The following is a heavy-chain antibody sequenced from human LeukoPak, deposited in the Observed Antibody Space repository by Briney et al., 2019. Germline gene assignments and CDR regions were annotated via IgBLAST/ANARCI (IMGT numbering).Heavy chain of an antibody. CDR2: ISSSGSTI. Sequence: GGSLRLSCAASGFTFGSYEMNWVRQAPGKGLEWVSYISSSGSTIYYADSVKGRFTISRDNAKNSLYLQMNSLRAEDTAVYYCARGLVGATDYWGQGTLVTVSS. D-gene: IGHD1-26*01. CDR1: GFTFGSYE. J-gene: IGHJ4*02. V-gene: IGHV3-48*03. CDR3: ARGLVGATDY.